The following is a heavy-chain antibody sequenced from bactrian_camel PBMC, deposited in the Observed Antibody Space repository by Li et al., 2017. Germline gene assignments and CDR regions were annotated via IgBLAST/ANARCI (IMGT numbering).Heavy chain of an antibody. J-gene: IGHJ6*01. V-gene: IGHV3S53*01. D-gene: IGHD6*01. CDR1: GSLPKNAL. CDR2: IDSDGTT. CDR3: AVDLFLTCPPNWARDDTVFGY. Sequence: VQLVESGGGSVQAGGSLRLSCVDSGSLPKNALVAWFRQAPGKEREGVAVIDSDGTTGYADSVKGRFTISRDNAKNTLYLQMNTLRPDDTAMYYCAVDLFLTCPPNWARDDTVFGYWGQGTQVTVS.